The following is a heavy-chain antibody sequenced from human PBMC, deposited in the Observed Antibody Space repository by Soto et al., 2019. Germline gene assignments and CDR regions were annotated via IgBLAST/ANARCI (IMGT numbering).Heavy chain of an antibody. D-gene: IGHD4-17*01. Sequence: EVQLVESGGGLVQPGGSLRLPCAASGFTFKNHWMDWVRQAPGKGREGVAHMNKDGSLITYGDSVKGRFIVSRDDAKNSFYLDMSSLRVEDTAVYYCARDTYGSLDYWGHGVQVTVSS. CDR3: ARDTYGSLDY. CDR2: MNKDGSLI. CDR1: GFTFKNHW. J-gene: IGHJ4*01. V-gene: IGHV3-7*03.